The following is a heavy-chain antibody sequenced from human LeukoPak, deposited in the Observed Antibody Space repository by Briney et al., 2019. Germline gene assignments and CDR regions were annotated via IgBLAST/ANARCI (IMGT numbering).Heavy chain of an antibody. CDR1: GFTVSSNY. CDR2: IYSGGST. J-gene: IGHJ3*02. V-gene: IGHV3-53*01. D-gene: IGHD3-22*01. CDR3: ARDYYDSSGYRHDAFDI. Sequence: PGGSLRLSCAASGFTVSSNYMSWVRQAPGKGLEWVSVIYSGGSTYYADSVKGRFTISRDNSKNTLYLQMNSLRAEDTAVYYCARDYYDSSGYRHDAFDIWGQGTMDTVSS.